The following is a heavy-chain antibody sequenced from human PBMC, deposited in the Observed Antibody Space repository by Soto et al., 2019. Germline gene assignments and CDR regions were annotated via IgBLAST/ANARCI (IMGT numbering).Heavy chain of an antibody. J-gene: IGHJ4*02. V-gene: IGHV2-5*02. Sequence: QITLKESGPTLVKPTQTLTLTCTFSWFSLSSPAVGVNWIRQPPGKALEWLALIYWDDDKQYSPSLRSRLTITKDTSKNQVVLTMTNMDPVDTATYYCAHGSGWLSDYWGQGTLVTLSS. CDR2: IYWDDDK. D-gene: IGHD6-19*01. CDR1: WFSLSSPAVG. CDR3: AHGSGWLSDY.